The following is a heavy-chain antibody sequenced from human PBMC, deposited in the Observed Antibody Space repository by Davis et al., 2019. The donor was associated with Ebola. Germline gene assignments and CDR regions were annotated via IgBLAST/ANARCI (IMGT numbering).Heavy chain of an antibody. J-gene: IGHJ4*02. Sequence: GESLKISCAASGFTFSDHYMDWVRQAPGEGLEWVGRIRNRVYGSTTEYAASVKGRFITSRDDSKNSLYLQMNSLKTEDTAVYYCARALGSTFSGFDYWGQGTLVTVSS. CDR3: ARALGSTFSGFDY. V-gene: IGHV3-72*01. CDR2: IRNRVYGSTT. CDR1: GFTFSDHY. D-gene: IGHD2-8*02.